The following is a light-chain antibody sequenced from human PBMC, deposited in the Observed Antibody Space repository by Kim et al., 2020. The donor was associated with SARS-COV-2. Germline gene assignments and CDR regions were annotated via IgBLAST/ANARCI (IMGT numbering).Light chain of an antibody. CDR1: QSISIW. V-gene: IGKV1-5*01. Sequence: ASVGDRVTITCRASQSISIWLAWYQQKPGKAPKLLIYDASRLESGVPSRFSGSGSGTEFTLTISSLQPDDFATYYCQQYNTYLLTFAGGTKVEIK. CDR3: QQYNTYLLT. CDR2: DAS. J-gene: IGKJ4*01.